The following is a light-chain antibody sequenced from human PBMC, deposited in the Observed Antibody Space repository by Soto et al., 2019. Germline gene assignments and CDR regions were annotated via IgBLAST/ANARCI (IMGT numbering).Light chain of an antibody. J-gene: IGLJ3*02. CDR3: VLYMGSGIWV. Sequence: QTVVTQEPSFSVSPGRTVTLTCGLSSGSVSTSYYPSWYQQTPGQAPRTLIYSTNTRSSGVPDLFSGSILGNKAALTITGAQADDESDYSCVLYMGSGIWVFGGGTKVTVL. V-gene: IGLV8-61*01. CDR1: SGSVSTSYY. CDR2: STN.